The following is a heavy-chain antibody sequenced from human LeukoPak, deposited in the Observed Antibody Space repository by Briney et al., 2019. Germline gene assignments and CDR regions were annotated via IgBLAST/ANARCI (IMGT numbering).Heavy chain of an antibody. CDR1: GGSISSYY. V-gene: IGHV4-59*01. Sequence: SETLSLTCTDSGGSISSYYWSWIRQPPGKGLEWIGYIYYSGSTNYNPSLKSRVTISVDTSKNQFSLKLSPVTAADTAVYYCARGYYYEGLDYWGQGTLVTVSS. CDR3: ARGYYYEGLDY. D-gene: IGHD3-22*01. J-gene: IGHJ4*02. CDR2: IYYSGST.